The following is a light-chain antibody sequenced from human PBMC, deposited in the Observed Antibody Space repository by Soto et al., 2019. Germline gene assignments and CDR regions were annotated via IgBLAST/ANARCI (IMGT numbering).Light chain of an antibody. Sequence: EILMTQSPATLSVSPGERATLSCRASHRVAGYLAWYQQKPGQAPRLLIYDASTRATGIPARFSGSGSGTLFTLTISSLQSEDFATYYCQQSYSTPLTFGGGTKVEI. J-gene: IGKJ4*01. CDR3: QQSYSTPLT. CDR1: HRVAGY. CDR2: DAS. V-gene: IGKV3-15*01.